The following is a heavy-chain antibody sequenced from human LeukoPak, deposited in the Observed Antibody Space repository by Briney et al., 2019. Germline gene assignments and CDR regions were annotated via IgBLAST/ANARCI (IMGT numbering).Heavy chain of an antibody. V-gene: IGHV1-69*05. CDR3: ARDTGPYSGSYYEDFDY. Sequence: SVKVSCKASGGTFSSYAISWVRQAPGQGLEWMGRIIPIFGTANYAQKFQGRVTITTDESTSTAYMELSSLRSEDTAVYYCARDTGPYSGSYYEDFDYWGQGTLVTVSS. CDR2: IIPIFGTA. CDR1: GGTFSSYA. J-gene: IGHJ4*02. D-gene: IGHD1-26*01.